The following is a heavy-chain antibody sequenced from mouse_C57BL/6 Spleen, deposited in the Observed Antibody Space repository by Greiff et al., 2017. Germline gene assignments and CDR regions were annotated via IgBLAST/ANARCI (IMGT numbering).Heavy chain of an antibody. V-gene: IGHV14-1*01. CDR2: IYPADGDT. Sequence: EVQLQQSGAELVRPGASVKLSCTASGFNIQDYYMHWVKQRPEQGLEWIGRIYPADGDTDSAPKFQGKATMTADTSSNTAYLQLSSLTSEDTAVYYCTTRRYEYDYYYAMDYWGQGTSVTVSS. CDR1: GFNIQDYY. J-gene: IGHJ4*01. D-gene: IGHD2-4*01. CDR3: TTRRYEYDYYYAMDY.